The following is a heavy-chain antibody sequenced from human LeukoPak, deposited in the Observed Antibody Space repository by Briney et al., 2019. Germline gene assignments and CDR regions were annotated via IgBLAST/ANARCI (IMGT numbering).Heavy chain of an antibody. D-gene: IGHD3-22*01. CDR3: ARGLYYDSSGYYYVLGRKGHYFDY. CDR1: GGSFSGYY. Sequence: PSETLSLTCAVYGGSFSGYYWSWIRQPPGKGLEWIGEINHSGSTNYNPSLKSRVTISVDTSKNQFSLKLSSVTAADAAVYYCARGLYYDSSGYYYVLGRKGHYFDYWGQGTLVTVSS. V-gene: IGHV4-34*01. CDR2: INHSGST. J-gene: IGHJ4*02.